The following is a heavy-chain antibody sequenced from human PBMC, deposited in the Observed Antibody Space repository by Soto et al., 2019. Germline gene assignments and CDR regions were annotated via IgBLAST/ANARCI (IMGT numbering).Heavy chain of an antibody. Sequence: SETLSLTCTVSCGSISSYYWSWIRQPPGKGLEWIGYIYYSGSTNYNPSLKSRVTISVDTSKNQFSLRLSSVTAADTAVYYCARGGLRWLQFPLDYWGQGTLVTGSS. CDR2: IYYSGST. D-gene: IGHD5-12*01. CDR1: CGSISSYY. J-gene: IGHJ4*02. CDR3: ARGGLRWLQFPLDY. V-gene: IGHV4-59*01.